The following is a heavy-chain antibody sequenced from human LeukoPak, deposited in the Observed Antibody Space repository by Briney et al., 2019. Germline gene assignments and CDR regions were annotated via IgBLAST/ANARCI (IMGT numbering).Heavy chain of an antibody. CDR1: GYTFTGYY. Sequence: ASVKVSCTASGYTFTGYYMHWVRQAPGQGLERMGWINPNCGGTNYAQKFLGRVTMTRETSISTAYMELSRLRSDDTAVYYCARARGAAGSYYFDYWGQGTLVTVSS. J-gene: IGHJ4*02. V-gene: IGHV1-2*02. CDR2: INPNCGGT. D-gene: IGHD6-13*01. CDR3: ARARGAAGSYYFDY.